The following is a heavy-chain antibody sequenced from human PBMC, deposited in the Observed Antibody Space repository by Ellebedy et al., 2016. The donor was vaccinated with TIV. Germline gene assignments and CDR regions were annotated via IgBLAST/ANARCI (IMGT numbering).Heavy chain of an antibody. V-gene: IGHV4-59*01. CDR3: ARERTVVRGPTERRVWFDP. CDR1: GGSIGSYY. Sequence: MPSETLSLTCTVSGGSIGSYYWSWIRQPPGKGLEWLGYIYYSGSTNYNPSLKSRVTISVDTSKNQFSLKLSSVTAADTAVYYCARERTVVRGPTERRVWFDPWGQGTLVTVSS. CDR2: IYYSGST. J-gene: IGHJ5*02. D-gene: IGHD3-10*01.